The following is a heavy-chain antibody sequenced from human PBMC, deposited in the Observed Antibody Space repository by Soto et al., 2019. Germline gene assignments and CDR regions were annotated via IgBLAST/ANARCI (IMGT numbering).Heavy chain of an antibody. CDR1: DDSINSDKYY. V-gene: IGHV4-39*01. D-gene: IGHD3-3*01. CDR3: ASSPAGRFLEWLPNWFDP. J-gene: IGHJ5*02. Sequence: PSETLSLTCSVSDDSINSDKYYWGWIRQPPGKGLEWIGNIYYSGNAYYNPSLQTRVTISVDTSKNQFSLKLSSVTAADTAVYYCASSPAGRFLEWLPNWFDPWGQGTLVTVSS. CDR2: IYYSGNA.